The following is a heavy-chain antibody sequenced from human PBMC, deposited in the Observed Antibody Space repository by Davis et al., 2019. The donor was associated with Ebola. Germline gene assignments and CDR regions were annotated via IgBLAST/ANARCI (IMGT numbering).Heavy chain of an antibody. D-gene: IGHD3-3*01. CDR1: GGSFSGYY. J-gene: IGHJ5*02. V-gene: IGHV4-34*01. CDR2: INHSGST. Sequence: SETLSFTCAVYGGSFSGYYWSWIRQPPGKGLEWIGEINHSGSTNYNPSLKSRVTISVDTSKNQFSLKLSSVTAADTAVYYCARGLAYDFWSGYPRGWFDPWGQGTLVTVSS. CDR3: ARGLAYDFWSGYPRGWFDP.